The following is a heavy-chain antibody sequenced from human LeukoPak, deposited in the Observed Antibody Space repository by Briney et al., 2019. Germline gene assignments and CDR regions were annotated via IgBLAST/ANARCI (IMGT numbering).Heavy chain of an antibody. CDR2: LTSSSNTI. CDR3: ARIGYYDSSGGNDY. V-gene: IGHV3-48*02. D-gene: IGHD3-22*01. J-gene: IGHJ4*02. Sequence: GGPLRLSCAASGFTFSSYTMSWVRKAPGKGLERVSSLTSSSNTIYYADSVKGRFTISRDNAKNSLYLQMNSLRDEDTAVYYCARIGYYDSSGGNDYWGQGTLVTVSS. CDR1: GFTFSSYT.